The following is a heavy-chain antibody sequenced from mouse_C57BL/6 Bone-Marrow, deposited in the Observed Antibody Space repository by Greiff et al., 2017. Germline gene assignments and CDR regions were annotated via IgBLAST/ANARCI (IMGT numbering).Heavy chain of an antibody. V-gene: IGHV1-69*01. CDR2: IDPSDSYT. CDR3: AREGAYDGSSYWFAY. J-gene: IGHJ3*01. CDR1: GYTFTSYW. Sequence: QVQLQQPGAELVMPGASVKLSCKASGYTFTSYWMHWVKQRPGQGLEWIGEIDPSDSYTNYNQKFKGKSTLTVDKSSSTAYMQLSSLTSEDSAVYYCAREGAYDGSSYWFAYWGQGTLVTVSA. D-gene: IGHD1-1*01.